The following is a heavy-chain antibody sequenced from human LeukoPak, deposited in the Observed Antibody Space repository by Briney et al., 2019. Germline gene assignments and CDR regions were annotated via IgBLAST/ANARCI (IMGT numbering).Heavy chain of an antibody. CDR1: GGSISSSSYY. J-gene: IGHJ4*02. V-gene: IGHV4-39*01. D-gene: IGHD2-2*01. Sequence: SETLSLTCTVSGGSISSSSYYWGWIRQPPGKGLEWTGSIYYSGSTYYNPSLKSRVTISVDTSKNQFSLKLSSVTAADTAVYYCARLYCSSTSCQFDYWGQGTLVTVSS. CDR2: IYYSGST. CDR3: ARLYCSSTSCQFDY.